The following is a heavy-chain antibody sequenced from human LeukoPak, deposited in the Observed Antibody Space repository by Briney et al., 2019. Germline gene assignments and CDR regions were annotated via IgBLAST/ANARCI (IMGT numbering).Heavy chain of an antibody. J-gene: IGHJ3*02. D-gene: IGHD2-2*02. CDR2: ISAYNGNT. CDR3: ARQKKGDCSSTSCYTLGAFDI. CDR1: GYTFTSYG. Sequence: ASVKVSCKASGYTFTSYGISWVRQAPGQGLEWMGWISAYNGNTNYAQKLQGRVTMTTDTSTSTAYMELRSLRSDDTAVYYCARQKKGDCSSTSCYTLGAFDIWGQGTMVTVSS. V-gene: IGHV1-18*01.